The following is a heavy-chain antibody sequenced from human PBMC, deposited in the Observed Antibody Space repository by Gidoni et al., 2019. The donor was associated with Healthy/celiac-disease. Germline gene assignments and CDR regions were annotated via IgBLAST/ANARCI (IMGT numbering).Heavy chain of an antibody. CDR3: TTDPAHLYCSSTSCSRSHAFDI. CDR2: IKSKTDGGTT. Sequence: EVQLVESGGGLVKPGGSLRLSCAASGFTFSNAWLSWVRLAPGKGLEWVGRIKSKTDGGTTDYAAPVKGRFTISRDDSKNTLYLQMNSLKTEDTAVYYCTTDPAHLYCSSTSCSRSHAFDIWGQGTMVTVSS. CDR1: GFTFSNAW. D-gene: IGHD2-2*01. J-gene: IGHJ3*02. V-gene: IGHV3-15*01.